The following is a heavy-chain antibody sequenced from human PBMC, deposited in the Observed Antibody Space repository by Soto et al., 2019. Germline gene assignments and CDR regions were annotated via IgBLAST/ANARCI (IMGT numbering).Heavy chain of an antibody. Sequence: GGSLRLSCAASGFTFSSYAMSWVRQAPGKGLEWVSAISGSGGSTYYADSVKGRFTISRDNSKNTLYLQMNSLRAEDTAIYYCAIWYSSSWFDYWGQGTLVTVSS. CDR1: GFTFSSYA. D-gene: IGHD6-13*01. CDR3: AIWYSSSWFDY. V-gene: IGHV3-23*01. J-gene: IGHJ4*02. CDR2: ISGSGGST.